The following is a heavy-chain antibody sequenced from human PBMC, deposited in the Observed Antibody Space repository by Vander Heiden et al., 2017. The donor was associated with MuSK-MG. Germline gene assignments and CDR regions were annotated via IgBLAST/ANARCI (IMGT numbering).Heavy chain of an antibody. D-gene: IGHD1-20*01. J-gene: IGHJ4*02. CDR1: GFTLSGHG. CDR2: ISGSGGAL. Sequence: EVQLAESGGSLVQPGGSLRPSCGTSGFTLSGHGMNWVRRVSREGAGMGLFISGSGGALYYADSVRGRFTVSRDNSKNTVYLQMNTLSPEDTAVYFCARNPGPYNGEIDYWGQGTLVAVS. V-gene: IGHV3-23*04. CDR3: ARNPGPYNGEIDY.